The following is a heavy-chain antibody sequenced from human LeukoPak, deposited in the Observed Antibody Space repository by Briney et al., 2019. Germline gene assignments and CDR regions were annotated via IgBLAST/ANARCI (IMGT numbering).Heavy chain of an antibody. J-gene: IGHJ6*03. V-gene: IGHV3-21*04. Sequence: GGSLRLSCAASGFTFSRYSMNWVRQAPGKGLEWVSSISISSNYIYYPDSLKGRFTISRDNAKNSLYLQMNSLRAEDTAIYYCAKQGRDWLRDYYYMDVWGKGTTVTISS. CDR2: ISISSNYI. CDR1: GFTFSRYS. CDR3: AKQGRDWLRDYYYMDV. D-gene: IGHD3-9*01.